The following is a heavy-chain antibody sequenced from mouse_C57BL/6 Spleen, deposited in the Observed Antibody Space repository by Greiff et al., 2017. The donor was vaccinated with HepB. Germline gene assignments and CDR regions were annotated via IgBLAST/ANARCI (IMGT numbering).Heavy chain of an antibody. J-gene: IGHJ3*01. V-gene: IGHV5-4*01. CDR3: ARDGGYSNYVWFAY. CDR1: GFTFSSYA. CDR2: ISDGGSYT. D-gene: IGHD2-5*01. Sequence: DVMLVESGGGLVKPGGSLKLSCAASGFTFSSYAMSWVRQTPEKRLEWVATISDGGSYTYYPDNVKGRFTISRDNAKNNLYLQMSHLKSEDTAMYYCARDGGYSNYVWFAYWGQGTLVTVSA.